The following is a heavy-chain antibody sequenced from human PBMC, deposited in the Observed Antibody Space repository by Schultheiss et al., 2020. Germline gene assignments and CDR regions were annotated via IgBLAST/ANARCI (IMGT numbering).Heavy chain of an antibody. CDR3: ARESQGYCGGGSCYSRFGYFDY. CDR1: GFTFSDYY. Sequence: GGSLRLSCAASGFTFSDYYMSWIRQAPGKGLEWVSYISSSGSTIYYADSVKGRFTISRDNAKNSLYLQMNSLRAEDTAVYYCARESQGYCGGGSCYSRFGYFDYWGKGTLVTVSS. J-gene: IGHJ4*02. CDR2: ISSSGSTI. D-gene: IGHD2-15*01. V-gene: IGHV3-11*01.